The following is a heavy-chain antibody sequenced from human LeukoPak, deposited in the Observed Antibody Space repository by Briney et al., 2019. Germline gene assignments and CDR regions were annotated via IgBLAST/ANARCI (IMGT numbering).Heavy chain of an antibody. V-gene: IGHV1-8*02. J-gene: IGHJ6*03. CDR3: VRASIFSWLLRNYYMDV. D-gene: IGHD3-22*01. CDR1: GGTFSSYA. Sequence: GASVKVSCKASGGTFSSYAINWVRQATGQGLEWMGWMNPNSGNTGYAQKFQGRVTMTRNTSISTAYMELSSLRSEDTAVYYCVRASIFSWLLRNYYMDVWGKGTTVTVSS. CDR2: MNPNSGNT.